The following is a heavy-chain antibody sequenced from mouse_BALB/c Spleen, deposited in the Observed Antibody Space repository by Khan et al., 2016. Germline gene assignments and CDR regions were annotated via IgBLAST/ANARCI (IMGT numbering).Heavy chain of an antibody. Sequence: QIQLVQSGPELKKPGETVKISCKASGYTFTNYGMNWVQQAPGKGLKWMGWINTYTGEPSYADDFKGRFAFSLATSASTASLQINNLNHEDTATLYGARVYYDGSSTHWYFDVCGAETTVTVAS. D-gene: IGHD1-1*01. J-gene: IGHJ1*01. V-gene: IGHV9-3-1*01. CDR3: ARVYYDGSSTHWYFDV. CDR2: INTYTGEP. CDR1: GYTFTNYG.